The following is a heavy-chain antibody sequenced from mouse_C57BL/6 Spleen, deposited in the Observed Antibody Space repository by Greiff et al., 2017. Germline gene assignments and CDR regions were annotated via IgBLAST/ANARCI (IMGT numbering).Heavy chain of an antibody. CDR1: GYTFTTYP. D-gene: IGHD1-1*01. V-gene: IGHV1-47*01. CDR2: FHPYNDDT. Sequence: VMLVESGAELVKPGASVKMSCKASGYTFTTYPMEWMKQNHGKSLEWIGNFHPYNDDTKYNEKFKGKATLTVEKSSSTVYLELSRLTSDDSAVYYCARGGYYGYAMDYWGQGTSVTVSS. J-gene: IGHJ4*01. CDR3: ARGGYYGYAMDY.